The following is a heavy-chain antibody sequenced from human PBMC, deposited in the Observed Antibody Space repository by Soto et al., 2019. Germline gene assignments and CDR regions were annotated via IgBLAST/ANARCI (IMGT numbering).Heavy chain of an antibody. CDR3: ARDRAPVVVPAAKPSYTYGMDV. D-gene: IGHD2-2*02. V-gene: IGHV3-21*01. CDR1: GFTFSSYS. Sequence: GGSLRLSCAASGFTFSSYSMNWARQAPGKGLEWVSSISSSSSYIYYADSVKGRFTISRDNAKNSLYLQMNSLRAEDTAVYYCARDRAPVVVPAAKPSYTYGMDVWGQGTTVTVSS. J-gene: IGHJ6*02. CDR2: ISSSSSYI.